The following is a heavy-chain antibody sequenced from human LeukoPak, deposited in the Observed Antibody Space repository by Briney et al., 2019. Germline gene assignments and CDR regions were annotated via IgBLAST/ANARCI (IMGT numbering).Heavy chain of an antibody. CDR1: GGSIGSGDYY. J-gene: IGHJ4*02. CDR3: ANSLRSLAFDY. V-gene: IGHV4-30-4*01. Sequence: SETLSLTCTVSGGSIGSGDYYWSWIRQPPGKGLEWIGYIYYSGSTYYNPSLKSRVTISVDTSKNQFSLKLSSVTAADTAVYYCANSLRSLAFDYWGQGTLVTVSS. D-gene: IGHD5/OR15-5a*01. CDR2: IYYSGST.